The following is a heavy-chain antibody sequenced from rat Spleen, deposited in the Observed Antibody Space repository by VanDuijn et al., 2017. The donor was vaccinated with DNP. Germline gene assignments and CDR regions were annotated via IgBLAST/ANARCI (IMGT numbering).Heavy chain of an antibody. D-gene: IGHD1-11*01. CDR1: GFTFSSYW. V-gene: IGHV5-58*01. CDR2: IIYDGSVT. CDR3: ATHEGG. Sequence: EVQLVETGGGLVQPGRSLKLSCVASGFTFSSYWMYWIRQAPGKGLEWVATIIYDGSVTYYRDSVKGRFTISRDNAKNTLYLQMDSLRSEDTATYYCATHEGGWGQGVMVTVSS. J-gene: IGHJ2*01.